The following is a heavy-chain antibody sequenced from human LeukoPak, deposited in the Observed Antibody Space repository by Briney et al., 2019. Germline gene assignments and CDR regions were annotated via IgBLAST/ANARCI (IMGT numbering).Heavy chain of an antibody. Sequence: GGSLRLSCAASGFTFSSYWMHWVRQAPGKGLMWVSRINSDGSSTSYADSVKGRFTISRDNAKNTLYLPMNSLRAEDTAVYYCARHSSYAQEFDTWGQGTLVTVYS. CDR1: GFTFSSYW. J-gene: IGHJ5*02. D-gene: IGHD2-2*01. CDR3: ARHSSYAQEFDT. V-gene: IGHV3-74*01. CDR2: INSDGSST.